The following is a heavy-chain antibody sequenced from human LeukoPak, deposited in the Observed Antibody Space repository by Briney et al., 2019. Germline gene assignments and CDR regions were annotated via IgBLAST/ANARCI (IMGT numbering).Heavy chain of an antibody. CDR3: AKGLNT. Sequence: GGSLRLSCAASGFTFSSYAMYWVRQSPGKGLEWVAVISYDGSNKYYADSVKGRFTISRDNSKNTLYLQMNSLRAEDTAVYYCAKGLNTWGQGTLVTVSS. CDR2: ISYDGSNK. V-gene: IGHV3-30*04. J-gene: IGHJ4*02. CDR1: GFTFSSYA.